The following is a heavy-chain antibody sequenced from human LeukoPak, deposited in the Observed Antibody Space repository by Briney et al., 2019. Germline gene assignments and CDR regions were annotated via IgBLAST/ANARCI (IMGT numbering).Heavy chain of an antibody. Sequence: PGGSRRLSCAASGFTFSNYWMHWVRQAPGEGLVWVSRISSDGSSTTYADSVKGRFTTSRDNAKNTLYLQMNSLRAEDTAVYYCGRGFALVPAGIPDYWGQGTLVTVSS. J-gene: IGHJ4*02. CDR2: ISSDGSST. V-gene: IGHV3-74*01. CDR1: GFTFSNYW. CDR3: GRGFALVPAGIPDY. D-gene: IGHD2-2*01.